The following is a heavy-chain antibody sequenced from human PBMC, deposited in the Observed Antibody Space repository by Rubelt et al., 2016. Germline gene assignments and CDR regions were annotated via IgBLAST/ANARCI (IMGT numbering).Heavy chain of an antibody. CDR2: ISAYNGNT. D-gene: IGHD6-6*01. Sequence: QVQLVQSGAEVKKPGASVKVSCKASGYTFTSYGISWVRQAPGQGLEWMGWISAYNGNTNYAQKLQGRVTMTTDTSTSTAYMGRRSLRADDTAVYYWAGVGALAARKLYYFDYWGQGTLVTVSS. J-gene: IGHJ4*02. V-gene: IGHV1-18*01. CDR3: AGVGALAARKLYYFDY. CDR1: GYTFTSYG.